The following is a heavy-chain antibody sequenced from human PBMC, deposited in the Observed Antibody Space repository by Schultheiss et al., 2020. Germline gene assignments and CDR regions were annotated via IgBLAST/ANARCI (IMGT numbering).Heavy chain of an antibody. V-gene: IGHV4-61*01. CDR3: ARGEYDILTGYYLYFDY. D-gene: IGHD3-9*01. J-gene: IGHJ4*02. CDR1: GGSVSSGSYY. CDR2: IYYSGST. Sequence: SETLSLTCTVSGGSVSSGSYYWSWIRQPPGKGLEWIGYIYYSGSTNYNPSLKSRATISIDTSKNQFSLKLSSVTAADTAVYYCARGEYDILTGYYLYFDYWGQGTLVTVSS.